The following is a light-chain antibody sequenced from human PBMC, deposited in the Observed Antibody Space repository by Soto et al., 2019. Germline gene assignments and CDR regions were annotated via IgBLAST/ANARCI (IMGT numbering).Light chain of an antibody. CDR1: QSVLYSSKNKNY. J-gene: IGKJ2*01. CDR3: QQYYSTPYT. Sequence: DIVMTQSPDPLAVSLGERATINCKSSQSVLYSSKNKNYLSWYQQKPGQPPKLLIYWASTRESGVPDRFSGSGSGTDFTLTISRLQAEDVAVYYCQQYYSTPYTFGQGTKLEIK. V-gene: IGKV4-1*01. CDR2: WAS.